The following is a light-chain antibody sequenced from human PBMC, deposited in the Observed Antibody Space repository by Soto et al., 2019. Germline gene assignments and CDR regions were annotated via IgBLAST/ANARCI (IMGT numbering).Light chain of an antibody. V-gene: IGLV2-8*01. Sequence: QSALTQPPSASGSPGQSVTISCTGTSSDVGGYNYVSWYQQHPGKAPKLMIYEVSKRPSGVPDRFSGSKSGNTASLTVSGPQAEDEADYYCSSYAGSNKGTFGGGTKLTVL. CDR1: SSDVGGYNY. CDR2: EVS. J-gene: IGLJ3*02. CDR3: SSYAGSNKGT.